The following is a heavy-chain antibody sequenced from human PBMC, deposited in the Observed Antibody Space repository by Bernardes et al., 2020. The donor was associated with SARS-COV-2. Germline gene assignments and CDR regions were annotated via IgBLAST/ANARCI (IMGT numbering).Heavy chain of an antibody. J-gene: IGHJ4*02. CDR2: IHHSGST. CDR3: ARGRDYFWEM. Sequence: SETLSLTCAAYGGSSSDYYDYYWILIRQLPGKWLEWIGEIHHSGSTRNIPYLKSRVTTSVDTSKMQFSLNLRSVTAEETAVYYCARGRDYFWEMGGQGILVTVSS. D-gene: IGHD3-16*01. CDR1: GGSSSDYY. V-gene: IGHV4-34*01.